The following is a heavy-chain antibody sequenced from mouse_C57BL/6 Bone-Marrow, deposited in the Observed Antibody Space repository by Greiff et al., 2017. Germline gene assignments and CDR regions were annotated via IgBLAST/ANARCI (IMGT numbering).Heavy chain of an antibody. CDR2: IWRGGST. CDR1: GFSLTSYG. J-gene: IGHJ1*03. V-gene: IGHV2-5*01. D-gene: IGHD1-2*01. CDR3: AKNHYYVPWYFDV. Sequence: VQLQQSGPGLVQPSQSLSITCTVSGFSLTSYGVHWVRQSPGKGLEWLGVIWRGGSTDYNAAFMSRLSITKDNSKSQVFFKMNSLQADDTAIYYCAKNHYYVPWYFDVWGTGTTVTVSS.